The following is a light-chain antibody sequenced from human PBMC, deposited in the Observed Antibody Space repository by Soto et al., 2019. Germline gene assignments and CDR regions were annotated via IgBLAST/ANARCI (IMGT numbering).Light chain of an antibody. Sequence: QSVLTQPASVSGSPGQSITISCTGTSSDVGSYNYVSWYQQHPGKAPKLMIYEVRNRPSGVSDRFSGSKSGKTASLTIFGLQAEDEADYYCSSYTTSTTQVFGGGT. CDR1: SSDVGSYNY. J-gene: IGLJ2*01. CDR3: SSYTTSTTQV. V-gene: IGLV2-14*01. CDR2: EVR.